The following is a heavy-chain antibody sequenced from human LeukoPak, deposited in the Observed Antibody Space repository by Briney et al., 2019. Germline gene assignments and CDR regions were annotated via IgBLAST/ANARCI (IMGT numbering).Heavy chain of an antibody. D-gene: IGHD3-9*01. CDR3: ARRKRYFDWLPFDY. CDR1: GGSFSGYY. J-gene: IGHJ4*02. V-gene: IGHV4-34*01. Sequence: SETLSLTCAAYGGSFSGYYWSWIRQPPGKGLEWIGEINHSGSTNYNPSLKSRVTISVDTSKNQFSLKLSSVTAADTAVYYCARRKRYFDWLPFDYWGQGTLVTVSS. CDR2: INHSGST.